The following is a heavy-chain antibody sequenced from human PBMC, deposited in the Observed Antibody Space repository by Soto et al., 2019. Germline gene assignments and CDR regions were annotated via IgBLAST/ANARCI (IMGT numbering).Heavy chain of an antibody. D-gene: IGHD3-9*01. CDR2: IYYSGST. V-gene: IGHV4-59*01. CDR1: GGSISSYY. J-gene: IGHJ4*02. CDR3: ARGGLRYYDWEDDY. Sequence: SETLSLTCTVSGGSISSYYWSWIRQPPGKGLEWIGYIYYSGSTNYNPSLKSRVTISVDTSKNQFSLKLSSVTAADTAVYYCARGGLRYYDWEDDYWSQGTLVTVSS.